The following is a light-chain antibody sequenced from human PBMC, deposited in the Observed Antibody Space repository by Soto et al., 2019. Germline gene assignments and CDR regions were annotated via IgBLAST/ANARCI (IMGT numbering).Light chain of an antibody. J-gene: IGKJ2*01. V-gene: IGKV4-1*01. Sequence: DIVMTQSPDSLAVSLGERATIDCKSSQSLLYGGNDRNYLAWYQHKPGQSPKLIMYWASTREAGVPDRFSGSGSGTHFPLTISRLQAEDVAVYYCQQYYTTPQTFGQGTKLELK. CDR3: QQYYTTPQT. CDR1: QSLLYGGNDRNY. CDR2: WAS.